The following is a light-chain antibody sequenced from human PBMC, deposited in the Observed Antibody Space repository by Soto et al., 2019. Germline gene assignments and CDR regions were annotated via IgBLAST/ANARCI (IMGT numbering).Light chain of an antibody. CDR2: EVN. CDR3: CSSGGSPTYV. J-gene: IGLJ1*01. V-gene: IGLV2-23*02. Sequence: QSALTQPASVSGSPGQSITIACTGTSSNVGSYKLVSWYQQHPGKAPKHMIFEVNKRPSGVSNRFSGSKSGNTASLTISGLKVEDEADYYCCSSGGSPTYVFGTGTQLTVL. CDR1: SSNVGSYKL.